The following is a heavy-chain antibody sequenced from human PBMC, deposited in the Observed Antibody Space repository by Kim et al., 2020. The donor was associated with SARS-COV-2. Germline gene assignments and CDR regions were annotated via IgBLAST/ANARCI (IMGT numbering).Heavy chain of an antibody. CDR2: INYSGNT. CDR1: GESFSGYY. J-gene: IGHJ5*02. D-gene: IGHD1-1*01. V-gene: IGHV4-34*01. Sequence: SETLSLTCAVYGESFSGYYWSWIRQTPGKGLEWIGEINYSGNTNYNPSLKSRVTMSVDTSKNQFSLKVISVNAADTAIYYCARGVVPQLEWRYWFDPWG. CDR3: ARGVVPQLEWRYWFDP.